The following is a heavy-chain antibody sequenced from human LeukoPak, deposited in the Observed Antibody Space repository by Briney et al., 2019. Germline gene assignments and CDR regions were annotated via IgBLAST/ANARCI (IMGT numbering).Heavy chain of an antibody. V-gene: IGHV3-21*01. J-gene: IGHJ4*02. CDR3: ARDGIAAAGRGGFDY. CDR2: ISSSSSYI. Sequence: PGGSLRLSCAASGFTFSSYSMNWVRQAPGKGLEWVSSISSSSSYIYYADSVKGRFTISRDNAKNSLYLQMNSLRAEDTAVYYCARDGIAAAGRGGFDYWGQGTLVTVSS. D-gene: IGHD6-13*01. CDR1: GFTFSSYS.